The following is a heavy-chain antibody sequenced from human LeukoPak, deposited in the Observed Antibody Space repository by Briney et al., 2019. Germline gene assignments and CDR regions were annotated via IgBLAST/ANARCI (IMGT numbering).Heavy chain of an antibody. CDR1: GFTFGSYA. CDR3: VRAIGSNTL. CDR2: ISSSGASK. V-gene: IGHV3-23*01. Sequence: PGGSPRLSCAASGFTFGSYAMGWVRRAPEKGLEWVSAISSSGASKYYADSVKGRFTISRDNAKNSLYLQMNSLRAEDTAVYFCVRAIGSNTLWGQGTLVTVSS. D-gene: IGHD4-23*01. J-gene: IGHJ4*02.